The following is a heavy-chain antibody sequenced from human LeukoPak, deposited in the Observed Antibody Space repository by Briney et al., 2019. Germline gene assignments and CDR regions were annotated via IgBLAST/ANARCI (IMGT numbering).Heavy chain of an antibody. D-gene: IGHD3-22*01. Sequence: GGSLRLSCAASGFTFSNYIMNWVRQAPGKGLEWVSSISSSGSYIYYADSVKGRFTISRDNAKNTLYLQMNSLRAEDTAVYYCASKDPYDSRGYLLDYWGQGTLVTVSS. CDR1: GFTFSNYI. CDR3: ASKDPYDSRGYLLDY. CDR2: ISSSGSYI. J-gene: IGHJ4*02. V-gene: IGHV3-21*01.